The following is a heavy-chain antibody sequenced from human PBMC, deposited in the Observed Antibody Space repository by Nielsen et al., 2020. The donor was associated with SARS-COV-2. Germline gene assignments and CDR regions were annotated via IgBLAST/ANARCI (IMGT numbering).Heavy chain of an antibody. CDR2: ISWNSGSI. V-gene: IGHV3-9*01. D-gene: IGHD6-13*01. J-gene: IGHJ4*02. CDR3: AKLTDSSSWLDY. Sequence: SLKISCAASGLTFDDYAMHWVRQAPGKGLEWVSGISWNSGSIGYADSVKGRFTISRDNAKNSLYLQMNSLRAEDTALYYCAKLTDSSSWLDYWGQGTLVTVSS. CDR1: GLTFDDYA.